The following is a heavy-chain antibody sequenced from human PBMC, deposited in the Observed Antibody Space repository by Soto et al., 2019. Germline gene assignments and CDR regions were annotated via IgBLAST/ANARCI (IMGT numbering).Heavy chain of an antibody. J-gene: IGHJ4*02. CDR2: ISSSSSYI. V-gene: IGHV3-21*01. Sequence: GGSLRLSCAASGFTFRSYSMNWVRQATGKGLEWVSSISSSSSYIYYADSVKGRFTISRDNAKNSLYLQMNSLRAEDTAVYYCAREMLSSSNYFDYWGQGTLVTVSS. D-gene: IGHD6-6*01. CDR1: GFTFRSYS. CDR3: AREMLSSSNYFDY.